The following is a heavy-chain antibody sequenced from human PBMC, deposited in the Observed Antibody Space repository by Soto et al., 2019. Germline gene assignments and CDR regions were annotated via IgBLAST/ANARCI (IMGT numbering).Heavy chain of an antibody. CDR3: ARGSVYFDY. CDR1: GGSISGYY. Sequence: SETLSLTCTVSGGSISGYYWSWIRQPPGKRLEWIGYIYYTGSTNYNPSLRNRVTISIDTSKNQFSLKLSSVTAADTAVYYCARGSVYFDYWGQGTLVTVSS. D-gene: IGHD6-6*01. V-gene: IGHV4-59*08. J-gene: IGHJ4*01. CDR2: IYYTGST.